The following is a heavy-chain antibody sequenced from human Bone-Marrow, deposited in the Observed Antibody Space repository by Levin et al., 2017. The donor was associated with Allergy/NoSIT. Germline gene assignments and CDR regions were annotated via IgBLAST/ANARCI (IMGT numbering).Heavy chain of an antibody. V-gene: IGHV4-34*01. CDR1: GDTFRHYH. J-gene: IGHJ4*02. D-gene: IGHD3-10*01. CDR3: ARRGPSYSYASGSSGHFEY. CDR2: INHRGST. Sequence: TGGSLRLSCTVSGDTFRHYHMSWVRQSPGTGLEWIGEINHRGSTNYNPALTSRVILSVDTSKNHFSLSLSSVTAADTAVYYCARRGPSYSYASGSSGHFEYWGQGTLVTVSS.